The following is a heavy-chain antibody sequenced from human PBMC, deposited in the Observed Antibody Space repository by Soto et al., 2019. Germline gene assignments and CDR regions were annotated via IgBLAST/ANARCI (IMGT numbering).Heavy chain of an antibody. V-gene: IGHV4-59*01. D-gene: IGHD3-3*01. CDR3: ARDQHDFWSDYYYMDV. J-gene: IGHJ6*03. CDR2: IYYSGST. CDR1: GGSISSYY. Sequence: SETLSLTCTVSGGSISSYYWTWIRQPPGKGLEWIGYIYYSGSTNYNPSLKSRVTISVDTSKNQFSLKLSSVTAADTAVYYCARDQHDFWSDYYYMDVWGKGTTVTVSS.